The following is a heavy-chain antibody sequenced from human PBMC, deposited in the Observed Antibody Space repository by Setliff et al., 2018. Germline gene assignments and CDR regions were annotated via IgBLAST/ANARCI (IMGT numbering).Heavy chain of an antibody. Sequence: PGGSLRLSCAASGFTFSSYWMSWVRQAPGKGLEWVANIKQDGGEKYYVGSVKGRFTISRDNANNLLYLHMSSLRAEDTAVYYCARDFSTGSSSWGQGTLVTVS. CDR1: GFTFSSYW. J-gene: IGHJ5*02. D-gene: IGHD2-8*02. CDR3: ARDFSTGSSS. V-gene: IGHV3-7*03. CDR2: IKQDGGEK.